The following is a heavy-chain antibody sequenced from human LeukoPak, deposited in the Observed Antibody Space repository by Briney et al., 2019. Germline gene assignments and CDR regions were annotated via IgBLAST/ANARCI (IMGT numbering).Heavy chain of an antibody. CDR1: GYTFTSYY. CDR3: AIPDVVGSGYSN. V-gene: IGHV1-46*01. J-gene: IGHJ4*02. Sequence: ASVKVSCKASGYTFTSYYMHWVRQAPGQGLEWMGIINPSGGSTSYTQKFQGRVTMTEDTSTDTAYMELSSLRSEDTAVYYCAIPDVVGSGYSNWGQGTLVTVSS. CDR2: INPSGGST. D-gene: IGHD3-22*01.